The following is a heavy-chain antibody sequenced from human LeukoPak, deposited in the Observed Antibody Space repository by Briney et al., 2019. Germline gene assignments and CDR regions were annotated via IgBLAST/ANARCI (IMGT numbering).Heavy chain of an antibody. CDR3: ARDYDFWSQGYYMDV. V-gene: IGHV3-48*01. CDR1: GFTFSSYS. D-gene: IGHD3-3*01. Sequence: PGGSLRLSCAASGFTFSSYSMNWVRQAPGKGLEWVSYISSSSSTIYYADSVKGRFTISRDNAKNSLYLQMNSLRAEDTAVYYCARDYDFWSQGYYMDVWGKGTTVTVS. CDR2: ISSSSSTI. J-gene: IGHJ6*03.